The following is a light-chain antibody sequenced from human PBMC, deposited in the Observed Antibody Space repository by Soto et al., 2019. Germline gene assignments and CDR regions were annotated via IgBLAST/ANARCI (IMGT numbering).Light chain of an antibody. CDR1: RGSIASNY. Sequence: NFMLTQPHSVSGSPGKTVTISCTGSRGSIASNYVQWYQQRPGSAPTTVIYEDKLRPSGVPDRFSGSIDRSSNSASLTISGLKTEDEADYYCQSYDSNNWVFGGGTKLTVL. CDR2: EDK. CDR3: QSYDSNNWV. V-gene: IGLV6-57*02. J-gene: IGLJ3*02.